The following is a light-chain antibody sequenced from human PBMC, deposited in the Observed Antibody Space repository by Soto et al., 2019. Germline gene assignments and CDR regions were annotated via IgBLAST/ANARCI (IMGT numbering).Light chain of an antibody. V-gene: IGKV1-5*03. CDR1: QSIGTW. CDR3: QQSNSYPLT. CDR2: KAS. Sequence: DIQMTQSPSTVSAFVGDRVTITCRASQSIGTWLAWYQQKPGIAPELLIFKASTVESRVPSRFSGSRSETEFTLIITNLQPDDFATYYCQQSNSYPLTLGGGTKVEIK. J-gene: IGKJ4*01.